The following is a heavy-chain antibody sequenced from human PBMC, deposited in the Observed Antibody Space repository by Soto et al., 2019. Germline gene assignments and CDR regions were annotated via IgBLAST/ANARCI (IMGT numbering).Heavy chain of an antibody. Sequence: GGSLRLSCAASGFPFSRYSMSWVRQAPGKGLEWVANIKQDGSEKYYVDSVKGRFTISRDNAKNSLYLQMNSLRAEDTAVYYCARHLAIVVVIKYYYYYAMDVWGQGTTVTVS. D-gene: IGHD3-22*01. J-gene: IGHJ6*02. V-gene: IGHV3-7*01. CDR1: GFPFSRYS. CDR3: ARHLAIVVVIKYYYYYAMDV. CDR2: IKQDGSEK.